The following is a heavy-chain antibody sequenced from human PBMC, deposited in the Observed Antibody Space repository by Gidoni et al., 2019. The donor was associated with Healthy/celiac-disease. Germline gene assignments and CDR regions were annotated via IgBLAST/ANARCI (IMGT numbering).Heavy chain of an antibody. CDR2: INPNSGGT. CDR3: ARALLNDYSLSDFDY. J-gene: IGHJ4*02. D-gene: IGHD4-4*01. V-gene: IGHV1-2*02. Sequence: QVQLVQSGAAVKKPGAPVKVPCKASGYNFTGYYMHWVRQAPGQGLEWMGWINPNSGGTNYEQKFQGRVTMTRDTSISTAYMELSRLRSDDTAVYYCARALLNDYSLSDFDYWGQGTLVTVSS. CDR1: GYNFTGYY.